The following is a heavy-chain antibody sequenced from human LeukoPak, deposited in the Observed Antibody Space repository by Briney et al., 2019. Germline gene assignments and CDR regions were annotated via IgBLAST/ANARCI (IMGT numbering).Heavy chain of an antibody. CDR3: ARAQGDCSGGTCYLLDAFDI. Sequence: PGGSLRLSCAASGFTFSSYGMSWVRQAPGKGLEWVSGISGSGSGTYYADSVKGRFTISRDKAKNSLYLQMNSLRAEDTAVYYCARAQGDCSGGTCYLLDAFDIWGQGTMVTVSS. J-gene: IGHJ3*02. V-gene: IGHV3-23*01. CDR1: GFTFSSYG. D-gene: IGHD2-15*01. CDR2: ISGSGSGT.